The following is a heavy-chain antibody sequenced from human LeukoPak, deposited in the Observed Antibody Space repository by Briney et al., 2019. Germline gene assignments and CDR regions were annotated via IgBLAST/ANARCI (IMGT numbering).Heavy chain of an antibody. V-gene: IGHV3-15*01. CDR2: IKSRTEGETT. J-gene: IGHJ4*02. CDR1: GFPFINAW. Sequence: GGSLRLSCAASGFPFINAWMTWVRQAPGKGLEWVGRIKSRTEGETTDYAAPVKGRFTISRDDSKNTLYLQMNSLKTEDTAVYYCTTDSGPFDYWGQGTLVTVSS. CDR3: TTDSGPFDY.